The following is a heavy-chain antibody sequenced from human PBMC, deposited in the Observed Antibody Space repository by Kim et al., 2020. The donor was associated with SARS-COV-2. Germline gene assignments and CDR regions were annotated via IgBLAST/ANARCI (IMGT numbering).Heavy chain of an antibody. Sequence: GGSLRLSCTASGFTFSSYAMSWVRQAPGKGLEWVSAISGSGGSTYYADSVKGRFTISRDNSKNTLYLQMNSLRAEDTAVYYCATRCSLVGAFDIWGQGTMVTGSS. D-gene: IGHD2-21*01. V-gene: IGHV3-23*01. J-gene: IGHJ3*02. CDR1: GFTFSSYA. CDR3: ATRCSLVGAFDI. CDR2: ISGSGGST.